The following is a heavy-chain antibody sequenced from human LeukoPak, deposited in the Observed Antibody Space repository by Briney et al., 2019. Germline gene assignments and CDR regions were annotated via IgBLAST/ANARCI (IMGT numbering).Heavy chain of an antibody. D-gene: IGHD3-10*01. CDR1: GGPISSYY. J-gene: IGHJ4*02. V-gene: IGHV4-59*08. Sequence: SETLSLTCTVSGGPISSYYWSWIRQPPGKGLEWIGYIYYSGSTNYNPSLKSRVTISVDTSKNQFSLKLSSVTAADTAVYYCASNYYGSGSLDYWGQGNLVTVSS. CDR2: IYYSGST. CDR3: ASNYYGSGSLDY.